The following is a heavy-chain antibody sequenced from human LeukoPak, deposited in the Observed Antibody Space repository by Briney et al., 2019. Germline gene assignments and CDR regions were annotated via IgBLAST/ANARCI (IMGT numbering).Heavy chain of an antibody. J-gene: IGHJ3*02. CDR3: ARPHYDFWSGPDDAFDI. CDR1: GYSFTSYW. Sequence: GESLKISCKGSGYSFTSYWIAWVRQMPGKGLEWMGIIYPGDSDTRYSPSFQGQVTISADKSISTAYLQWSSLKASDTAMYYCARPHYDFWSGPDDAFDIWGQGTMVTVSS. D-gene: IGHD3-3*01. CDR2: IYPGDSDT. V-gene: IGHV5-51*01.